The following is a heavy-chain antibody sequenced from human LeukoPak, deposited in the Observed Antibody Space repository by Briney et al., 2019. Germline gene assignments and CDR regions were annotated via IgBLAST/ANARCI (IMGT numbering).Heavy chain of an antibody. CDR1: GGSISSYY. CDR2: IYYSGST. D-gene: IGHD3-3*01. J-gene: IGHJ5*02. Sequence: SETLSLTCTVSGGSISSYYWSWIRQPPGKGLEWIGYIYYSGSTNYNPSLKSRVTISVDTSKNQFSLKLSSVTAADTAVYYCARVLDFWSGSRFDPWGQGTLVTVSS. V-gene: IGHV4-59*12. CDR3: ARVLDFWSGSRFDP.